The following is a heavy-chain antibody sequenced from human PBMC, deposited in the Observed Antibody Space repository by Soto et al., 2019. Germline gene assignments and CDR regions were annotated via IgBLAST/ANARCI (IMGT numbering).Heavy chain of an antibody. CDR3: ARVGPTTVTSFSGSFDY. J-gene: IGHJ4*02. V-gene: IGHV4-31*01. D-gene: IGHD4-17*01. CDR1: GGSISSGGYY. CDR2: IYYSGST. Sequence: QVQLQESGPGLVKPSQTLSLTCTVSGGSISSGGYYWSWIRQHPGKGLEWIGYIYYSGSTYYNPSTKRPVTISVGQFKNQFYLELSSVNAAGKGVYYCARVGPTTVTSFSGSFDYWGQGTLVTVSS.